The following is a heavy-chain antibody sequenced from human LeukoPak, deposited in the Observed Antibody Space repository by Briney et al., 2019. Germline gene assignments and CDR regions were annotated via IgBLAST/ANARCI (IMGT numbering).Heavy chain of an antibody. V-gene: IGHV4-34*01. CDR3: AYGATYGDFDY. Sequence: SETLSLTCAVYGGSFSGYYWSWIRQPPGKGLEWIGYIYHSGSTYYNPSLKSRVTISVDRSKNQFSLKLSSVTAADTAVYYCAYGATYGDFDYWGQGTLVTVSS. CDR2: IYHSGST. J-gene: IGHJ4*02. CDR1: GGSFSGYY. D-gene: IGHD4/OR15-4a*01.